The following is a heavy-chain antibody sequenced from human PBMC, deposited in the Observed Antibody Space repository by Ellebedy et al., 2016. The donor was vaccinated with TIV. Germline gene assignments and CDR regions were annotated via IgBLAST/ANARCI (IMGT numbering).Heavy chain of an antibody. D-gene: IGHD6-13*01. Sequence: SGPTLVKPTQTLTLTCTFSGFSLSTSGMCVSWIRQPPGKALEWLARIDWDDDKYYSTSLKTRLTISKDTSKNHVVLTMTNMDPVDTATDYCAHWEQQLVLDPAKQFDYWGQGTLVTVSS. J-gene: IGHJ4*02. CDR1: GFSLSTSGMC. V-gene: IGHV2-70*12. CDR3: AHWEQQLVLDPAKQFDY. CDR2: IDWDDDK.